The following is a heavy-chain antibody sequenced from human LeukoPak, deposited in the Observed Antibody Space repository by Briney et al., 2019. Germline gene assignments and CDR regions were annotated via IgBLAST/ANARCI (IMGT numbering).Heavy chain of an antibody. CDR2: ISPYTGNT. Sequence: ASVKVSCKASGYIFTSYGISWVRQAPGQGLEWMGWISPYTGNTNSAHNLQDRVTLTTDTSTTTAYMELRSLRSDDTAIYFCARHYDFWSGSEPLYYFDYWGQGALVTVSS. D-gene: IGHD3-3*01. CDR3: ARHYDFWSGSEPLYYFDY. V-gene: IGHV1-18*01. CDR1: GYIFTSYG. J-gene: IGHJ4*02.